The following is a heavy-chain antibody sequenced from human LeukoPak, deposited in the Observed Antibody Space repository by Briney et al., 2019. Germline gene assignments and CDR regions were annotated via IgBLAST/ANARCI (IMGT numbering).Heavy chain of an antibody. CDR3: ARGRGYIRKIDY. D-gene: IGHD5-24*01. V-gene: IGHV4-34*01. J-gene: IGHJ4*02. CDR1: GGSIGSYY. CDR2: INHSGST. Sequence: PSETLSLTCTVSGGSIGSYYWSWIRQPPGKGLEWIGEINHSGSTNYNPSLKSRVTISVDTSKNQFSLKLSSVTAADTAVYYCARGRGYIRKIDYWGQGTLVTVSS.